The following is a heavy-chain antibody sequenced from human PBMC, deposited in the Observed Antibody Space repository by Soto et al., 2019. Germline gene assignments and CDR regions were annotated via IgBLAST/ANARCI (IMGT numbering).Heavy chain of an antibody. Sequence: QVQLVQSGAEVKKPGSSVKVSCKVSGGTFSSHSINWVRQAPGQGPEWMGGIIPIFGTENYAQKFQGRVTITADESTSTAHRELSSLTSEDTALYYCSTSVYCSTTRCYYYYGLDVWGEGTTVIVSS. CDR3: STSVYCSTTRCYYYYGLDV. V-gene: IGHV1-69*01. CDR2: IIPIFGTE. CDR1: GGTFSSHS. J-gene: IGHJ6*04. D-gene: IGHD2-2*01.